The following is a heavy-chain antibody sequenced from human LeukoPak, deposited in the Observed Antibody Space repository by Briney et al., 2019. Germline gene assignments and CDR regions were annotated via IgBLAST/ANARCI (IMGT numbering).Heavy chain of an antibody. CDR3: ARGGHKNLEQLGRRGDY. D-gene: IGHD7-27*01. J-gene: IGHJ4*02. Sequence: ASVKVSCKASGYTFTDYYMYWVRQAPGQGLERMGWIKPNSGGTNYTQSFQGRVTMTRDTSISTAYMELSRLRSDDTAVYYCARGGHKNLEQLGRRGDYWGQGTLVTVSS. CDR1: GYTFTDYY. V-gene: IGHV1-2*02. CDR2: IKPNSGGT.